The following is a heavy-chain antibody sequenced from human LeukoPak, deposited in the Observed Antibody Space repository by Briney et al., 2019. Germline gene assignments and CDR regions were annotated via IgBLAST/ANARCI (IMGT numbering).Heavy chain of an antibody. Sequence: GGSLRLSCAASGFTFSSYAMHWVRQAPGKGLEWVAVISYDGSNKYYEDSVKGRFTISRDNSKNTLYLQMNSLRAEDTAVYYCARDPNYGSGSYYSHPLDYWGQGTLVTVSS. CDR2: ISYDGSNK. D-gene: IGHD3-10*01. CDR3: ARDPNYGSGSYYSHPLDY. J-gene: IGHJ4*02. V-gene: IGHV3-30-3*01. CDR1: GFTFSSYA.